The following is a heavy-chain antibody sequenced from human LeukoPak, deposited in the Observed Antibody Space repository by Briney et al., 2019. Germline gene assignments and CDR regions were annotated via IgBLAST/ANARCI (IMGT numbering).Heavy chain of an antibody. V-gene: IGHV6-1*01. D-gene: IGHD3-9*01. Sequence: SQTLSLTCAISGDSVSSNSAAWNWIRQSPSGGLEWLGRTYYRSKWYNDYAVSVKSRITINPDTSKNQFSLQLNSVTPEDTAVYYCAREALRYFDWLASTYYFDYWGQGTLVTVSS. J-gene: IGHJ4*02. CDR1: GDSVSSNSAA. CDR3: AREALRYFDWLASTYYFDY. CDR2: TYYRSKWYN.